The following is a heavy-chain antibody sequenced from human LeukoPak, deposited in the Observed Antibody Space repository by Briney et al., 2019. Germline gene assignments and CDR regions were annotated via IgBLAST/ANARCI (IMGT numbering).Heavy chain of an antibody. Sequence: GGSLRLSCAASGFTFSSYGMHWVRQAPGKGLEWVGVISYDGSNKYYADSVKGRFTISRDNSKNTLYLQMNSLRAEDTAVYYCAKSLTGGTSPFDYWGQGTLVTVSS. V-gene: IGHV3-30*18. CDR3: AKSLTGGTSPFDY. J-gene: IGHJ4*02. CDR1: GFTFSSYG. CDR2: ISYDGSNK. D-gene: IGHD3-9*01.